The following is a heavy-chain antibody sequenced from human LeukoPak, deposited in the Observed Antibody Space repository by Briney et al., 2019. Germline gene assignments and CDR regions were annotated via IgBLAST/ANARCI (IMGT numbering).Heavy chain of an antibody. CDR3: AKDISAATMVGAFDI. Sequence: PGGSLRLSCAASGFTFDDYAMYWVRHAPGKGLEWVSGISWNSGSIRYADSVKGRFTISRDNAKNSLYLQMNGLRAEDTALYYCAKDISAATMVGAFDIWGQGTMVTVSS. CDR1: GFTFDDYA. D-gene: IGHD5-12*01. V-gene: IGHV3-9*01. CDR2: ISWNSGSI. J-gene: IGHJ3*02.